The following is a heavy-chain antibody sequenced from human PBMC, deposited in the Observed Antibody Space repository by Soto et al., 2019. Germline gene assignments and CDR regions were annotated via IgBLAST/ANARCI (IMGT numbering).Heavy chain of an antibody. Sequence: SETLSLTCAVNGGSFSGYYWSWIRQPPGKGLEWIGEINHSGSTNYNPSLKSRVTISVDTSKNQFSLKLSSVTAADTAVYYCARYPYYYDSSGYLDYWSQGTLVTVS. J-gene: IGHJ4*02. CDR1: GGSFSGYY. D-gene: IGHD3-22*01. CDR2: INHSGST. V-gene: IGHV4-34*01. CDR3: ARYPYYYDSSGYLDY.